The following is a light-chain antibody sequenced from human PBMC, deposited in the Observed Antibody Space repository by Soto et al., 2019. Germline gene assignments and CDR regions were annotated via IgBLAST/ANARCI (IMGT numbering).Light chain of an antibody. Sequence: EVLMTQSPVTLSLSPGETATLSCGASQSVGDKLAWYQQKPGQAPRLLIFAASSRDSGIPARFSGSGSGTEFTLTISSLRSEDFAAYYCHQYNEWPRTFGQGTKV. CDR3: HQYNEWPRT. CDR2: AAS. V-gene: IGKV3-15*01. CDR1: QSVGDK. J-gene: IGKJ1*01.